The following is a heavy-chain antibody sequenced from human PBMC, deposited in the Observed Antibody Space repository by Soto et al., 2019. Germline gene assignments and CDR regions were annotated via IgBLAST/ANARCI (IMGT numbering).Heavy chain of an antibody. J-gene: IGHJ4*02. Sequence: SETLSLTCTVSGGSISSYYWSWIRQPPGKGLEWIGYIYYSGSTNYNPSLKSRVTISVDTSKNQFSLKLSSVTAADTAVYYCASAGYSGYEIYFDYWGQGTLVTVSS. D-gene: IGHD5-12*01. CDR2: IYYSGST. CDR3: ASAGYSGYEIYFDY. CDR1: GGSISSYY. V-gene: IGHV4-59*01.